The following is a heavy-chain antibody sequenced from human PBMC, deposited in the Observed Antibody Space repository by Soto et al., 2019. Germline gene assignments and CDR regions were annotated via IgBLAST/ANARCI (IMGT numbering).Heavy chain of an antibody. V-gene: IGHV3-23*01. CDR1: GFTFSSYA. J-gene: IGHJ6*02. CDR3: AKTAGDSGYYYGMDV. Sequence: PGGSLRLSCAASGFTFSSYAMTWVRQAPGKGLQWVSTITSSGDSTYYADSVKGRFTISRDNSKNMLFLQMNSLRAEDTAVYYCAKTAGDSGYYYGMDVWGQGTTVTVS. CDR2: ITSSGDST. D-gene: IGHD3-22*01.